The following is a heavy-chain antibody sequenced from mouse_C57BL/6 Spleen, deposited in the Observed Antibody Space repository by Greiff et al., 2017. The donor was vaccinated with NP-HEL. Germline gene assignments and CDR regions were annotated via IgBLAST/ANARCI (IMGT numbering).Heavy chain of an antibody. V-gene: IGHV5-17*01. D-gene: IGHD2-2*01. Sequence: EVQLVESGGGLVKPGGSLKLSCAASGFTFSDYGMHWVRQAPEKGLEWVAYISSGSSTIYYADTVKGRFTISRDNAKNTLFLQMTSLRSEATAMYYCSREVTTFFDYWGQGTTLTVSS. CDR1: GFTFSDYG. CDR3: SREVTTFFDY. J-gene: IGHJ2*01. CDR2: ISSGSSTI.